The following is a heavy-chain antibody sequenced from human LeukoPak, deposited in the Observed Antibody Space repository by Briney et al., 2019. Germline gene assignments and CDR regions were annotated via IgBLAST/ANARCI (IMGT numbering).Heavy chain of an antibody. Sequence: GASVNVSCTASVYTFTTYGISWVRQAPGQGLEWMGWISAYNGNTNYAQKLQGRVTMTTDTSTSTAYMELRSLRSDDAAVYYCARDTEGLYYFDYWGQGTLVTVSS. CDR1: VYTFTTYG. CDR2: ISAYNGNT. J-gene: IGHJ4*02. V-gene: IGHV1-18*01. D-gene: IGHD2-8*02. CDR3: ARDTEGLYYFDY.